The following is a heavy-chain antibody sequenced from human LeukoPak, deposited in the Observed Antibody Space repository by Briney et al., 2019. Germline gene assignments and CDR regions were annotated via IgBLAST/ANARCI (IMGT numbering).Heavy chain of an antibody. CDR3: ARAPLSGTYYTDAFDI. CDR2: INHSGST. D-gene: IGHD1-26*01. Sequence: SETLSLTCAVYGGSFSGYYWSWIRQPPGKGLEWIGEINHSGSTDYNPSLKSRVTISPDKSKNQFSLTLTSVTAADTAVYFCARAPLSGTYYTDAFDIWGQGTMVTVSS. V-gene: IGHV4-34*01. CDR1: GGSFSGYY. J-gene: IGHJ3*02.